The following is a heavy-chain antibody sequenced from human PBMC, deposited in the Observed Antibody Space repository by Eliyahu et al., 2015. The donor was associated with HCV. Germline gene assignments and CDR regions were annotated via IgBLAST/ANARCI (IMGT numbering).Heavy chain of an antibody. D-gene: IGHD6-19*01. V-gene: IGHV4-59*01. Sequence: QVQLQESGPGLVKPSXTLSLTCTVSXCSIXXYYXSWIRPPPGKGLEWIGYIHYSXSTNXXPSLKSRVTISVDTSKNQFSLNLTPVTAADTAMYYCASGGGGIAVTGTGGWFDPWGQGTLVTVSS. CDR2: IHYSXST. CDR1: XCSIXXYY. J-gene: IGHJ5*02. CDR3: ASGGGGIAVTGTGGWFDP.